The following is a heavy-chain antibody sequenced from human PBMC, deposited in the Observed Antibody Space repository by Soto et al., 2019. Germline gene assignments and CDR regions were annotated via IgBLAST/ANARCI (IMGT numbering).Heavy chain of an antibody. Sequence: SQTLSLTCTASGGSITSYYWSWIHQPTGPVLHRSGYIYHSGTTNYNPSLTSRVTRSVDSSKNQCSLKLSSVTAADTAVYYCARDLNEYSSSGGFDPWGQGTLVTVSS. CDR1: GGSITSYY. D-gene: IGHD6-6*01. J-gene: IGHJ5*02. CDR3: ARDLNEYSSSGGFDP. V-gene: IGHV4-59*01. CDR2: IYHSGTT.